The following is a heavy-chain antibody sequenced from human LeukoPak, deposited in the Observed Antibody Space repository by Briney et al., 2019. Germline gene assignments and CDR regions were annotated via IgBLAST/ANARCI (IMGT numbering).Heavy chain of an antibody. V-gene: IGHV3-23*01. CDR2: ITGSGEGT. CDR1: GFILSTFA. J-gene: IGHJ3*01. Sequence: PGESLRLSCAASGFILSTFAMSWVRQAPGKGLEWVSSITGSGEGTYYADSVQGRFTISRDNSKNTLYLQMNNLRAEDTAVYYCRLVGNDAFDFWGQGTMVTVSS. CDR3: RLVGNDAFDF. D-gene: IGHD7-27*01.